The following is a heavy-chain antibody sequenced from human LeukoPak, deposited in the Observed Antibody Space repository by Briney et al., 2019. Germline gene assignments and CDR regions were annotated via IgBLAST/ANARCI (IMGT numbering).Heavy chain of an antibody. V-gene: IGHV1-18*01. CDR3: ARVVTIFHHPLQFDP. CDR1: GYTFTSYG. CDR2: ISAYNGNT. Sequence: ASVKVSCKASGYTFTSYGISWVRQAPGQGLECMGWISAYNGNTNYAQKLQGRVTMTTDTSTSTAYMELRSLRSDDTAVYYCARVVTIFHHPLQFDPWGQGTLVTVSS. J-gene: IGHJ5*02. D-gene: IGHD3-9*01.